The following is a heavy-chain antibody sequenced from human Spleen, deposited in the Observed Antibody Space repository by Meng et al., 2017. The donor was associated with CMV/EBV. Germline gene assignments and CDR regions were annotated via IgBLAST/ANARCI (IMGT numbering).Heavy chain of an antibody. D-gene: IGHD2-8*01. CDR1: GYSFTSYW. V-gene: IGHV5-51*01. CDR2: IYPGDSDS. CDR3: ARLPEVYAPHFDY. Sequence: KVSCKGSGYSFTSYWIGWVRQMPGKGLEWMGIIYPGDSDSRYSLSFQGQVTISVDKSISTAYLQWSSLKASDTAMYYCARLPEVYAPHFDYWGQGTLVTVS. J-gene: IGHJ4*01.